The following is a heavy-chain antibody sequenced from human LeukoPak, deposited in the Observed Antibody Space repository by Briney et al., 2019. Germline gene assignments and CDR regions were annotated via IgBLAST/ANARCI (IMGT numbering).Heavy chain of an antibody. CDR3: ARETEWETDY. J-gene: IGHJ4*02. Sequence: GGSLRLSCAASEFSFSSYNLNWVRQAPGKGLEWVSSLSTSSSYIYYADSVKGRFTVSRDNARNSLELQMNSLRAEDTAVYYCARETEWETDYWGQGTLVTVSS. CDR2: LSTSSSYI. D-gene: IGHD1-26*01. V-gene: IGHV3-21*01. CDR1: EFSFSSYN.